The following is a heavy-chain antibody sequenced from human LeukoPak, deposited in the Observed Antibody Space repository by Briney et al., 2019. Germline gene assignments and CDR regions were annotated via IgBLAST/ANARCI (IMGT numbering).Heavy chain of an antibody. CDR2: ISNRGSTI. V-gene: IGHV3-11*01. CDR3: ARSADRSGYFREITLYYFDY. D-gene: IGHD3-22*01. Sequence: GGSLRLSCAASGFTFSDFYMTWIRQAPGKGLEWVSYISNRGSTIHYADSVRGRFTISRDNAKRSLYLQMNSLRAEDTAVYYCARSADRSGYFREITLYYFDYWGQGTLVTVSS. J-gene: IGHJ4*02. CDR1: GFTFSDFY.